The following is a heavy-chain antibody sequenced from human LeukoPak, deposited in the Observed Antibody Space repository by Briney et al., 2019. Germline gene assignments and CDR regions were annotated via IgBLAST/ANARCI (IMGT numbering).Heavy chain of an antibody. CDR3: AKIHTPVVAATAAFDY. Sequence: GRSLRLSCTASGFTFSNYGMHWVRQAPGKGLEWVALVSFDESNKYYADSVNGRFTISRDNFKNTLYLQMDSLRTEDTAVYYCAKIHTPVVAATAAFDYWGQGTPVTVSS. CDR1: GFTFSNYG. D-gene: IGHD2-15*01. CDR2: VSFDESNK. J-gene: IGHJ4*02. V-gene: IGHV3-30*18.